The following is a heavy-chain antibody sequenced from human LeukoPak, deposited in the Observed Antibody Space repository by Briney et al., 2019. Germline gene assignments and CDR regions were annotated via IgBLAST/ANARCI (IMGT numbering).Heavy chain of an antibody. D-gene: IGHD5-12*01. CDR3: TRGHSAYDPFDY. Sequence: SLRLSCTPSGFTFGAYAMSWFRQAPGPGLKWVGFIRSKASGGTTEYAASVKGRLTISRDDSKSIAYLQMNSLKTEDTAVYYCTRGHSAYDPFDYWGQGTLVTVSS. V-gene: IGHV3-49*03. CDR2: IRSKASGGTT. CDR1: GFTFGAYA. J-gene: IGHJ4*02.